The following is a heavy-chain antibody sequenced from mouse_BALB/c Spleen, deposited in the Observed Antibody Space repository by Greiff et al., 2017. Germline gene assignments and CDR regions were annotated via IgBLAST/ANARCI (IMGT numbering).Heavy chain of an antibody. D-gene: IGHD3-1*01. V-gene: IGHV5-17*02. Sequence: EVQGVESGGGLVQPGGSRKLSCAASGFTFSSFGMHWVRQAPEKGLEWVAYISSGSSTIYYADTVKGRFTISRDNPKNTLFLQMTSLRSEDTAMYYCARSSDAMDYWGQGTSVTVSS. J-gene: IGHJ4*01. CDR2: ISSGSSTI. CDR3: ARSSDAMDY. CDR1: GFTFSSFG.